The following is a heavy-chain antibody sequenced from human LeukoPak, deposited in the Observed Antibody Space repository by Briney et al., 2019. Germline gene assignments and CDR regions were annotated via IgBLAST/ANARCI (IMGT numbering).Heavy chain of an antibody. J-gene: IGHJ4*02. CDR2: ISAYNGNT. V-gene: IGHV1-18*01. CDR3: ARTYYDFWSGYYYY. D-gene: IGHD3-3*01. CDR1: GYTFTSYG. Sequence: ASVKVSCKAPGYTFTSYGISWVRQAPGQGLEWMGWISAYNGNTNYAQKLQGRVTMTTDTSTSTAYMELRSLRSDDTAVYYCARTYYDFWSGYYYYWGQGTLVTVSS.